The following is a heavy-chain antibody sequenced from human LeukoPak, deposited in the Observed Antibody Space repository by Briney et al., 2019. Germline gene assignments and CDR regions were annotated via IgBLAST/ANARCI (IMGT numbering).Heavy chain of an antibody. D-gene: IGHD3-10*01. Sequence: GRSLRLSCAASGFTFDDYAMHWVRQAPGKGLEWVSGISWNSGSIGYADSVKGRFTISRDNAKNSLYLQMNSPRAEDTALYYCAKAMVRGVIISDWFDPWGQGTLVTVSS. CDR1: GFTFDDYA. V-gene: IGHV3-9*01. CDR2: ISWNSGSI. CDR3: AKAMVRGVIISDWFDP. J-gene: IGHJ5*02.